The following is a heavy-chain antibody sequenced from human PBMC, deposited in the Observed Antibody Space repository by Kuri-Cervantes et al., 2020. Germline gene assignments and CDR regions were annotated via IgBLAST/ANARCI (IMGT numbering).Heavy chain of an antibody. CDR3: ARYDYPLFDY. J-gene: IGHJ4*02. Sequence: SETLSLTCTVSGGSISSSSYYWGWIRQPPGKGLEWIGSIYYSGSTYYNPSLKSRVTMSINTSKKQFSLKLTSVTAADTAIYYCARYDYPLFDYWGQGTLVTVSS. CDR1: GGSISSSSYY. V-gene: IGHV4-39*07. CDR2: IYYSGST. D-gene: IGHD5-12*01.